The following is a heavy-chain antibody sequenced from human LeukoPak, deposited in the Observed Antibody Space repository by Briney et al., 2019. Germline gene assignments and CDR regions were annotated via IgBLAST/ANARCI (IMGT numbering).Heavy chain of an antibody. J-gene: IGHJ4*02. CDR3: ARMTTVHDY. Sequence: PSETLTLTCAVSGVSFNDYYWSGVRQTPGKGLEWIGEINHSGYTNDSPSLKSRVTLSIDTSRKQFSLNLRSVTVADTGIYYCARMTTVHDYLGQGTMVTDSS. CDR2: INHSGYT. CDR1: GVSFNDYY. D-gene: IGHD4-17*01. V-gene: IGHV4-34*01.